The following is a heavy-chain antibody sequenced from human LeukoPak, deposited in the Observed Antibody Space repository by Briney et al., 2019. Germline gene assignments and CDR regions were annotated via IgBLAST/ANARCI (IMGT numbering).Heavy chain of an antibody. Sequence: SETLSLTRAVYGGSFSGYYWSWIRQPPGKGLEWIGEINHSGSTNYNPSLKSRVTISVDTSKNQFSLRLTSVTAADTAVYFCARQTGSGLFLLPGGQGTLVTVSS. J-gene: IGHJ4*02. V-gene: IGHV4-34*01. CDR3: ARQTGSGLFLLP. CDR2: INHSGST. D-gene: IGHD3/OR15-3a*01. CDR1: GGSFSGYY.